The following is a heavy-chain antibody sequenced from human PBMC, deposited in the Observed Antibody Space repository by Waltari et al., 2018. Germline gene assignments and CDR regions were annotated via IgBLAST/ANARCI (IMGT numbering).Heavy chain of an antibody. CDR3: ASWGVLGNIFDY. Sequence: EVQLVESGGGLVRPGGSLSLSCAASAFAFSGYTMNWVRQAPGKGLEWVSSISSTGNYKYYADSVKGRFTISRDNAKNSLFLQMTSLRAEDTAVYYCASWGVLGNIFDYWGQGTLVTVSS. D-gene: IGHD2-8*02. J-gene: IGHJ4*02. CDR1: AFAFSGYT. V-gene: IGHV3-21*01. CDR2: ISSTGNYK.